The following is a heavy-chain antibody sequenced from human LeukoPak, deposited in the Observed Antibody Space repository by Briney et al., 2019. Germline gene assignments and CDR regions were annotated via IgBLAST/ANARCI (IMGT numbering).Heavy chain of an antibody. Sequence: PGRSLRLSCAAAGFTFSYYGMHWVREAPGKGLEWVAFIRYDGKDKYYANSVKGRFTISRDTSRNTVYLQMNSLRTDYTAVYYCAKPLMRDRWFGESWGQGTLVTVSS. J-gene: IGHJ5*02. CDR3: AKPLMRDRWFGES. CDR1: GFTFSYYG. CDR2: IRYDGKDK. V-gene: IGHV3-30*02. D-gene: IGHD3-10*01.